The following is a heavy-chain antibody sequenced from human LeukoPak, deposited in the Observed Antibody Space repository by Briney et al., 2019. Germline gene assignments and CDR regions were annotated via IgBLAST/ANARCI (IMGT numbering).Heavy chain of an antibody. J-gene: IGHJ6*02. D-gene: IGHD3-9*01. V-gene: IGHV3-33*01. Sequence: GGSLRLSCAASGFTFSAYAIHWVRQAPGKGLEWVAVIWYDGNKKYYADSVKGRFTISRDNPKNTLYLQMNSLRAEDTAVYYCARDVLRYTDYGSSPDVWGQGTTVTVSS. CDR3: ARDVLRYTDYGSSPDV. CDR2: IWYDGNKK. CDR1: GFTFSAYA.